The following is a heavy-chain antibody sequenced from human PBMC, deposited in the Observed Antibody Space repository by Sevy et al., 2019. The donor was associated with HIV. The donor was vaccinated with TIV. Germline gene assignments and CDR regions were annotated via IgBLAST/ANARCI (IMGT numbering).Heavy chain of an antibody. V-gene: IGHV3-23*01. CDR2: ISGSAHRT. D-gene: IGHD5-18*01. J-gene: IGHJ4*02. CDR3: VKEVSEYSYSDY. Sequence: GGSLRLSCAASGFTFSNYAMSWDRQTPGKGLEWVSAISGSAHRTYYTHSVKGRFTISRDNSKNMLFLQMNSLRAEDTAVYYCVKEVSEYSYSDYWGQGTLVTVSS. CDR1: GFTFSNYA.